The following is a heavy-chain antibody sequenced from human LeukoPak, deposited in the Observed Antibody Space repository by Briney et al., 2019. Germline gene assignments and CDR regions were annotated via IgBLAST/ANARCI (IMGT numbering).Heavy chain of an antibody. Sequence: GRSLRLSCTAAGFTFGDYAMSWVRQAPGKGLEWVGFIRSKAYGGTTEYAASVNGRFTISRDDSKSIAYLQMNSLKTEDTAVYYCLAAAILDYWGQGTLVTVSS. J-gene: IGHJ4*02. CDR3: LAAAILDY. V-gene: IGHV3-49*04. CDR2: IRSKAYGGTT. D-gene: IGHD6-13*01. CDR1: GFTFGDYA.